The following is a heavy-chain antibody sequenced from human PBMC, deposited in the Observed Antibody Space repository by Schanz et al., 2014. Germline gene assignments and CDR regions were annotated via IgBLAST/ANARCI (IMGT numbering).Heavy chain of an antibody. J-gene: IGHJ2*01. CDR3: ARNRGSGGQNWYFDL. V-gene: IGHV3-48*04. Sequence: EVQLLESGGGLVQPGGSLRLSCTASGFTFSDYWMSWVRQAPGKGLEWVSYISSSSSTRYYADSVKGRFTISRDNTKNSLFLQLNSLRADDTAVYYCARNRGSGGQNWYFDLWGRGTLVTVSS. CDR1: GFTFSDYW. D-gene: IGHD1-26*01. CDR2: ISSSSSTR.